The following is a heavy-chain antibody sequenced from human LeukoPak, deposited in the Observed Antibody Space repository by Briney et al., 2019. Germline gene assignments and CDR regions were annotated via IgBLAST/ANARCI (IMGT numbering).Heavy chain of an antibody. Sequence: PGGSLRLSCEASGFTFSSYAMHWVRQAPGKGLEWVAVISYDGSNKYYADSVKGRFTISRDNSKNTLYLQMNSLRAEDTAVYHCARDLSGSNDYWGQGTLVTVSS. CDR3: ARDLSGSNDY. V-gene: IGHV3-30-3*01. D-gene: IGHD6-19*01. J-gene: IGHJ4*02. CDR2: ISYDGSNK. CDR1: GFTFSSYA.